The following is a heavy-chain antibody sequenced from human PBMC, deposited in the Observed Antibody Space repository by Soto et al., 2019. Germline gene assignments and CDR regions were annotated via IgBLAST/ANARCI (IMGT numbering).Heavy chain of an antibody. J-gene: IGHJ3*02. V-gene: IGHV3-15*01. CDR2: IQSKSDGGTT. CDR3: ATDYGWAFGI. Sequence: VQLVASGGGLVKPGDSLRLSCAGSGLTFSNVRMTWVRQTPGKGLEWIGRIQSKSDGGTTDYPAAVKGRFTISRDDSKNTLYLQLNSLKTEDTAVYYCATDYGWAFGIWGQGTMVTVSS. CDR1: GLTFSNVR. D-gene: IGHD4-17*01.